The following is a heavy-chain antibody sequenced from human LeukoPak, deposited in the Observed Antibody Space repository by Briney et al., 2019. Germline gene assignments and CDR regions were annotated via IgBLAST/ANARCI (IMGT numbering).Heavy chain of an antibody. CDR3: VKDLNGTWSFDY. J-gene: IGHJ4*02. Sequence: GGSLRLSCSASGFSFSAYFMHWVRQAPGKGLEYVSSISSNEYDTYYADSVKGRFTISRDNSKNTLFLQMSSLGAEDTAVYYCVKDLNGTWSFDYWGQGTLVTVSS. CDR2: ISSNEYDT. D-gene: IGHD2-8*01. CDR1: GFSFSAYF. V-gene: IGHV3-64D*06.